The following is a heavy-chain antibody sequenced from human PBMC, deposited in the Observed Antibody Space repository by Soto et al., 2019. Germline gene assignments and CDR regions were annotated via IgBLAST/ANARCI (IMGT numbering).Heavy chain of an antibody. J-gene: IGHJ6*02. Sequence: GASVKVSCKASGGTFSSYAISWVRQAPGQGLEWMGGIIPIFGTANYAQKFQGRVTITADESTSTAYMELSSLRSEDTAVYYCAREVLGYCSSTSCPPYYYYGMDVWCQGTTVTVSS. D-gene: IGHD2-2*01. CDR1: GGTFSSYA. CDR3: AREVLGYCSSTSCPPYYYYGMDV. V-gene: IGHV1-69*13. CDR2: IIPIFGTA.